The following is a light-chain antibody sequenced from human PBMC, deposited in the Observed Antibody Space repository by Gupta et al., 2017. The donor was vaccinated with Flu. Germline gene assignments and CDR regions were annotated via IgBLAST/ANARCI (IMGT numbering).Light chain of an antibody. CDR3: KQALQTIIT. V-gene: IGKV2-28*01. CDR1: QSLLHSNGYNY. Sequence: DIVMTQSPLSLPVTPGEPASISCRSSQSLLHSNGYNYWDWYLQKPGQSPQLLIYLGSNRASGVPDRFSGSGSGTDFTLKISRVEAEDVGVYYCKQALQTIITFGQGTQVDIK. CDR2: LGS. J-gene: IGKJ5*01.